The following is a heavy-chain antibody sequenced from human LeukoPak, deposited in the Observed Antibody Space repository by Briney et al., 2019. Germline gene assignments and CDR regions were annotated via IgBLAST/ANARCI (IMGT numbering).Heavy chain of an antibody. Sequence: SETLSLTCAVSGGSISSGGYSWSWIRQPPGKGLEWIGYIYHSGSTYYNPSLKSRVTISVDTSKNQFSLKLSSVTAADTAVYYCAAVAEYYFDYWGQGTLVTVSS. J-gene: IGHJ4*02. V-gene: IGHV4-30-2*01. D-gene: IGHD6-19*01. CDR2: IYHSGST. CDR1: GGSISSGGYS. CDR3: AAVAEYYFDY.